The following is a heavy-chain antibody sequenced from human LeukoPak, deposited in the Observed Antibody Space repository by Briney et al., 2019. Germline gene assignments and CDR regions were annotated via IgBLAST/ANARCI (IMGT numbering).Heavy chain of an antibody. CDR3: ARKDWGYYYYYGMDV. CDR2: INSDGSST. Sequence: GGSLRLSCAASGFTFSSYSMNWVRQAPGKGLVWVSRINSDGSSTSYADSVKGRFTISRDNAKNTLYLQMNSLRAEDTAVYYCARKDWGYYYYYGMDVWGQGTTVTVSS. CDR1: GFTFSSYS. V-gene: IGHV3-74*01. D-gene: IGHD3/OR15-3a*01. J-gene: IGHJ6*02.